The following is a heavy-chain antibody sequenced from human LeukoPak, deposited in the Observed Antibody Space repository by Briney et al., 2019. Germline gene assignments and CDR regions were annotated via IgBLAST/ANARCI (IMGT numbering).Heavy chain of an antibody. V-gene: IGHV3-74*03. CDR3: AREGRVSGYDFDC. Sequence: GGSLRLSCAASGFTFSRYWMHWVRQAPGKGRVWGSRINSDGSSITYADSVKGGFTISRDNAKNTMYLQMNSLRVEDTAVYYCAREGRVSGYDFDCWGQGTLVTVSS. CDR1: GFTFSRYW. CDR2: INSDGSSI. J-gene: IGHJ4*02. D-gene: IGHD5-12*01.